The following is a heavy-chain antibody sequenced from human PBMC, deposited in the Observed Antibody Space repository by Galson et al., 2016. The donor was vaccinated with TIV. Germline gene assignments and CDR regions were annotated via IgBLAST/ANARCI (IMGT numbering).Heavy chain of an antibody. CDR2: IIPLFRTT. CDR3: ASDRNTAFDTYHYYYGMDV. V-gene: IGHV1-69*01. J-gene: IGHJ6*02. Sequence: VSCKASGGTFSSYVFNWVRLAPGQGLEWMGGIIPLFRTTNYAQKFQGRVTITADESTNTAYMELNSLRSGDTAVYYCASDRNTAFDTYHYYYGMDVWGQGTTVTVSS. D-gene: IGHD5-18*01. CDR1: GGTFSSYV.